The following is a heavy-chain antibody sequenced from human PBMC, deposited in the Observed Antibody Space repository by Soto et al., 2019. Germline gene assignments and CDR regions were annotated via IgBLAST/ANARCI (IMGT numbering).Heavy chain of an antibody. V-gene: IGHV4-59*01. J-gene: IGHJ6*02. CDR1: GGSISSYY. D-gene: IGHD2-15*01. CDR3: ARDQVVVAAYAFYYYYGMDV. CDR2: IYYSVST. Sequence: SETLSLTCTVSGGSISSYYWSWIRQPPGKGLEWIGYIYYSVSTNYNPSLKSRVTISVDTSKNQFSLKLSSVTAADTAVYYCARDQVVVAAYAFYYYYGMDVWGQGTRVTVSS.